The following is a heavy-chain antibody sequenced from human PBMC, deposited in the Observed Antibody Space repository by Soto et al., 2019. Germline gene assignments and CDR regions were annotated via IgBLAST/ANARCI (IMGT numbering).Heavy chain of an antibody. CDR1: GGSINNYY. J-gene: IGHJ3*01. V-gene: IGHV4-59*03. CDR2: VSYSGRT. CDR3: ARLQYTSVTAIHX. Sequence: AETLSLTFTVSGGSINNYYWNWIRQPPGKGLEWICYVSYSGRTNYNPSLKSRVNMLVDKSKNQFSLNLTSVTAADTAVYYCARLQYTSVTAIHXWGQATMFTVS. D-gene: IGHD2-21*01.